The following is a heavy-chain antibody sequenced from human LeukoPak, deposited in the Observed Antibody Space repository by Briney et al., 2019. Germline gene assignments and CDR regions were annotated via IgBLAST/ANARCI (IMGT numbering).Heavy chain of an antibody. V-gene: IGHV4-59*08. D-gene: IGHD6-13*01. CDR2: IYYSGST. J-gene: IGHJ4*02. Sequence: SETLSLTCTVSGGSISGYYWNWVRQPPGKGLEWIGYIYYSGSTKYNPSLKGRVTISVDTSKNQFSLKLSSVPAADTAVYYCARRGYASSWSFDYWGQGTLVTVSS. CDR1: GGSISGYY. CDR3: ARRGYASSWSFDY.